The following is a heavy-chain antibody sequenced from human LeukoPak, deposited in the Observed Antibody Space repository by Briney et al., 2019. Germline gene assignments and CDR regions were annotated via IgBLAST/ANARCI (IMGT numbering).Heavy chain of an antibody. D-gene: IGHD6-13*01. Sequence: GGSLRLSCAASGFTFSSYAMSWVRQAPGKGLEWVSAISGSGGSTYYADSVKGRFTISRDNSKNTLYLQMNSLRAEDTAVYYCARVHQSGIAAAGFYYYYYGMDVWGQGTTVTVSS. J-gene: IGHJ6*02. CDR2: ISGSGGST. V-gene: IGHV3-23*01. CDR3: ARVHQSGIAAAGFYYYYYGMDV. CDR1: GFTFSSYA.